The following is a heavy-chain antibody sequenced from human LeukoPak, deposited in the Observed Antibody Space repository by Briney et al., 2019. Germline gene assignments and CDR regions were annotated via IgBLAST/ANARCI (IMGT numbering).Heavy chain of an antibody. V-gene: IGHV4-39*07. Sequence: SETLSLTCTVSGGSINTNSYYWVWIRQPPGKGLEWIGTTYYTGSSFYNPSLKSRVTISVDTSKNQFSLKLTSVTTADTAVYFCARDSAGDYWLDPWGQGTPVTVSS. J-gene: IGHJ5*02. D-gene: IGHD7-27*01. CDR2: TYYTGSS. CDR3: ARDSAGDYWLDP. CDR1: GGSINTNSYY.